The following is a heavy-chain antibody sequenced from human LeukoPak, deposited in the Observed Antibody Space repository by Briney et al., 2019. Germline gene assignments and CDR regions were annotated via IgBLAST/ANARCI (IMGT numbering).Heavy chain of an antibody. V-gene: IGHV6-1*01. D-gene: IGHD6-13*01. CDR2: TYYRSKWYN. J-gene: IGHJ6*02. CDR1: GDSVSSNSAT. Sequence: SQTLSLTCAISGDSVSSNSATWNWIRQSPSRGLEWLGRTYYRSKWYNDYAVSMKSRITINPDTSKNQFSLQLSSVTPEDTAVYYCARRKAATFGMDVWGQGTTVTVSS. CDR3: ARRKAATFGMDV.